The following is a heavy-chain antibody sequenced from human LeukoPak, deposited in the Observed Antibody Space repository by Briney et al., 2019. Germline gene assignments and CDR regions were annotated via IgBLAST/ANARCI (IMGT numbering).Heavy chain of an antibody. D-gene: IGHD2-21*02. J-gene: IGHJ4*02. CDR3: ARLVIVTAISYYFDY. V-gene: IGHV5-51*01. Sequence: GESLKISRKGSGYSFTNYWIGWVRQMPGKGLEWMGIIFPGDSDTRYSPSFQGQVTISADKSISTAYLQWSSLKASDTAMYYCARLVIVTAISYYFDYWGQGTLVTVSS. CDR2: IFPGDSDT. CDR1: GYSFTNYW.